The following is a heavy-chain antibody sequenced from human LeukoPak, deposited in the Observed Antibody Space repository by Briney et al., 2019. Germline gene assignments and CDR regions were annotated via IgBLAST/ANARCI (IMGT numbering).Heavy chain of an antibody. CDR1: GFTFCDYY. CDR3: ARAPGWGRYYFDY. D-gene: IGHD3-16*01. J-gene: IGHJ4*02. CDR2: IISSGSTI. Sequence: GGSLRLSCAASGFTFCDYYMSWIREAPGKGVEWVSYIISSGSTIYYADSVKGRFTISRDNANNSLYLQMNSQRAEDTAVYYCARAPGWGRYYFDYWGQGTLVTVSS. V-gene: IGHV3-11*01.